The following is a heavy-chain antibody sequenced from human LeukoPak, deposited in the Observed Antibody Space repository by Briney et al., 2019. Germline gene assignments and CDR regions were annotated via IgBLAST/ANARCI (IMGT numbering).Heavy chain of an antibody. D-gene: IGHD1-26*01. Sequence: GASVKVSCKASGYTLTGYYMHWVRQAPGQGLEWMGWINPNSGGTNYAQKFQGRVTMTRDTSISTAYMELSRLRSDDTAVYYCARVFTVGATKIDYWGQGTLVTVSS. J-gene: IGHJ4*02. CDR3: ARVFTVGATKIDY. CDR2: INPNSGGT. CDR1: GYTLTGYY. V-gene: IGHV1-2*02.